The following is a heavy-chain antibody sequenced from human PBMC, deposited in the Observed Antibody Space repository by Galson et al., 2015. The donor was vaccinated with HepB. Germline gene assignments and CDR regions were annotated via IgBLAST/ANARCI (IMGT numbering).Heavy chain of an antibody. D-gene: IGHD1-26*01. CDR2: IYYSGST. J-gene: IGHJ5*02. V-gene: IGHV4-31*03. CDR3: ARGSISGRGWFDP. Sequence: TLSLTCTVSGGSIRSGGYYWSWIRQHPGKGLEWIGYIYYSGSTYYNPSLKSRVTMSVDTSKNQFSLKLSSVTAADTAVYYCARGSISGRGWFDPWGQGTLVTVSS. CDR1: GGSIRSGGYY.